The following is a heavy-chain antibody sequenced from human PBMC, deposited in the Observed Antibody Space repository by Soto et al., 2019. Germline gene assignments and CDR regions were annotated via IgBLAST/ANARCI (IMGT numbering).Heavy chain of an antibody. Sequence: GGSLRLSCAASGFTFSSYGMHWVRQAPGKGLEWVAVISYDGSNKYYADSVKGRFTISRDNSKNTLYLQMNSLRAEDTAVYYCATAAKFDYWGQGTLVTVSS. CDR1: GFTFSSYG. CDR3: ATAAKFDY. CDR2: ISYDGSNK. J-gene: IGHJ4*02. V-gene: IGHV3-30*03.